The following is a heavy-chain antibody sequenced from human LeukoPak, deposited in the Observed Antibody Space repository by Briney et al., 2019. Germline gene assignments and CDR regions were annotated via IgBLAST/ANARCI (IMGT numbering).Heavy chain of an antibody. J-gene: IGHJ4*02. CDR2: IYADGST. CDR1: GFSVSSNY. D-gene: IGHD2-21*02. V-gene: IGHV3-66*01. Sequence: GGSLRLSCAASGFSVSSNYMSWVRQAPGKGLEWVSVIYADGSTFYTDSVKGRFTISRDNSKNTVYLQMISLRGEDTALYYCARESTLVTPGVFDYWGQGTLVTVSS. CDR3: ARESTLVTPGVFDY.